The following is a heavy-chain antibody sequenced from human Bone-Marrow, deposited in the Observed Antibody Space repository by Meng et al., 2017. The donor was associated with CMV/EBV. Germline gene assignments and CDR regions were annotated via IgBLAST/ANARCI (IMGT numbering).Heavy chain of an antibody. CDR1: ELNFIKLW. D-gene: IGHD4-17*01. CDR3: ATASTVTTHPPDYYYYYGMDV. CDR2: IYSGGSST. Sequence: GESLKISCVVSELNFIKLWMHWVRQVPGKGLEWVSVIYSGGSSTYYADSVKGRFTISRDNSKNTLYLQMNSLRAEDTAVYYCATASTVTTHPPDYYYYYGMDVWGQGTTVTVSS. V-gene: IGHV3-23*03. J-gene: IGHJ6*02.